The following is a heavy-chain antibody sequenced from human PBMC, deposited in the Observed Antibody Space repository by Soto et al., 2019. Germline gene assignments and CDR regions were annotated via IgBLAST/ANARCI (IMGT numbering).Heavy chain of an antibody. V-gene: IGHV4-30-2*01. D-gene: IGHD2-15*01. CDR2: IYHSGST. Sequence: PSETLSLTCAVSGGSISSGGYSWSWIRQPPGKGLEWIGYIYHSGSTYYNPSLKSRVTISVDRSKNQFSLKLSSVTAADTAVYYCARRVAEEGWMDVWGQGTTVTVSS. J-gene: IGHJ6*02. CDR3: ARRVAEEGWMDV. CDR1: GGSISSGGYS.